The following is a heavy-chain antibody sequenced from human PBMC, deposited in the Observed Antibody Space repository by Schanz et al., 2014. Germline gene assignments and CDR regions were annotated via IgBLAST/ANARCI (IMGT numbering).Heavy chain of an antibody. D-gene: IGHD5-12*01. CDR1: GGSFSDYY. Sequence: QVQLQQWGAGLLKPSETLSLTCAVYGGSFSDYYWSWIRQPPGKGLEWIGEINHSGSTNYNPSLKRKFPISLDTSKNQLSLRLSSVTAADTAVYYCAGGRGEVATIFHYYYFYYMDVWGKGTTVSVSS. V-gene: IGHV4-34*01. CDR3: AGGRGEVATIFHYYYFYYMDV. J-gene: IGHJ6*03. CDR2: INHSGST.